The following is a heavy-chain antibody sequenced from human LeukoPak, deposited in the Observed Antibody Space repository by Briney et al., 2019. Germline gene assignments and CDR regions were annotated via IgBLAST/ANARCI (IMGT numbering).Heavy chain of an antibody. CDR1: GLTFSSYS. D-gene: IGHD3-10*01. J-gene: IGHJ6*02. Sequence: GGSLRLSCAASGLTFSSYSMNWVRQAPGKGLEWVSSISSSSSYIYYADSVEGRFTISRDNAKNSLYLQMNSMRAEDTAVYYCARDHMVRGVIITGYYGMDVWGQGTTVTVSS. V-gene: IGHV3-21*01. CDR2: ISSSSSYI. CDR3: ARDHMVRGVIITGYYGMDV.